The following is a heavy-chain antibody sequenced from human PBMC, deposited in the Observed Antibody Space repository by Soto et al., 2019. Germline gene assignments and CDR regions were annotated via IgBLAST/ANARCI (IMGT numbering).Heavy chain of an antibody. D-gene: IGHD6-19*01. CDR3: ARGKSSGPLYYFDT. CDR1: NGSFSDYF. CDR2: IKESGFA. V-gene: IGHV4-34*01. J-gene: IGHJ4*02. Sequence: SETLSLTCGVYNGSFSDYFWNWIRQPPGKGLEWIGEIKESGFATYNPSLKRRVTMSVDTANNQFSLKVTSVTAADTAVYYYARGKSSGPLYYFDTWGQGTLVTVSS.